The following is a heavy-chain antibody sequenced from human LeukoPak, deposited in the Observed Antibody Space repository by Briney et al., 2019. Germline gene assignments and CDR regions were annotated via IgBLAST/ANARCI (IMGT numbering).Heavy chain of an antibody. CDR3: AKDNSNLDYYDSSGSPGAFDI. CDR2: IVDSGVTT. D-gene: IGHD3-22*01. J-gene: IGHJ3*02. V-gene: IGHV3-23*01. Sequence: PGGSLRLSCAASGFTFRTYAMSWVRQAPGKGLEWVSVIVDSGVTTYYADSVKGRFTISRDNSKNTLYLQMNSLRAEDTAVYYCAKDNSNLDYYDSSGSPGAFDIWGQGTMVTVSS. CDR1: GFTFRTYA.